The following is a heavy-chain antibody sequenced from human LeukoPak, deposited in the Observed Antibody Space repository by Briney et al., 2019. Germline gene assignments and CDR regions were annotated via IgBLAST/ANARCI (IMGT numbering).Heavy chain of an antibody. D-gene: IGHD6-6*01. CDR2: IYYSGST. CDR3: AKYSSSSLGSGYYFYMDV. CDR1: GGSIRGYY. V-gene: IGHV4-59*01. J-gene: IGHJ6*03. Sequence: PSETLSLTCTVSGGSIRGYYWGWVRRPPGRGLEYIGHIYYSGSTDYIPSLKSRVTMSVDTSKNQFSLNLRSVTAADTAVYYCAKYSSSSLGSGYYFYMDVWGKGTTVTVSS.